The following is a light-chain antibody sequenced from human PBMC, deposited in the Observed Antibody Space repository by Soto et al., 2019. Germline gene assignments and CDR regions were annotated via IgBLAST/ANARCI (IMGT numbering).Light chain of an antibody. Sequence: QSALTQPRSVSGSPGQSVTISCTGASSDVSDYNFVSWYQQYAGKAPKVIIYGVDKRSSAVPYRFSGSKSGNTASLTKSGLQTEDEAEYFCCSYTGTYTVEFGGGTKQNVL. CDR1: SSDVSDYNF. J-gene: IGLJ3*02. CDR3: CSYTGTYTVE. V-gene: IGLV2-11*01. CDR2: GVD.